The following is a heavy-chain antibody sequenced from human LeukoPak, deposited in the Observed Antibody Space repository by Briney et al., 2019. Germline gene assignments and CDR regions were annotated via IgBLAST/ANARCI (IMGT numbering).Heavy chain of an antibody. CDR2: ISYDGSNK. Sequence: GRSLRLSCAASGFTFSSYAMHWVRQAPGKGLEWVAVISYDGSNKYYADSVKGRFTISRDNSKNTLYLQMNSLRAEDTAVYYCARDTTLLWFGELLHRGAFDIWGQGTMVTVSS. CDR3: ARDTTLLWFGELLHRGAFDI. J-gene: IGHJ3*02. CDR1: GFTFSSYA. V-gene: IGHV3-30-3*01. D-gene: IGHD3-10*01.